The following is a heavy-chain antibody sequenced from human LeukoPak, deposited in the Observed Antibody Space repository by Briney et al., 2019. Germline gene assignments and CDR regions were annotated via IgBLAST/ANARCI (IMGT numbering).Heavy chain of an antibody. Sequence: GGCLRLACAASGCSFSNYEMNWVREALGKGLEWVSYISCSGSSIYYAESVEGRFTISRDIAKNSLYLQMNNLRAEDTAVYYCASCASVSCYPVYYYYGMDVWGQGTTVTVSS. CDR3: ASCASVSCYPVYYYYGMDV. V-gene: IGHV3-48*03. CDR2: ISCSGSSI. CDR1: GCSFSNYE. J-gene: IGHJ6*02. D-gene: IGHD2-2*01.